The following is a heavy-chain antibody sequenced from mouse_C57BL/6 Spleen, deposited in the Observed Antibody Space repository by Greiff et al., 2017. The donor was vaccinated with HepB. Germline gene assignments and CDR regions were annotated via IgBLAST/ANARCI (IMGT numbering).Heavy chain of an antibody. Sequence: VQLQQSGAELVRPGASVTLSCKASGYTFTDYEMHWVKQTPVHGLEWIGAIDPETGGTAYNQKFKGKAILTADKSSSTAYMELRSLTSEDSAVYYCTRDYEYEDYFDYWGQGTTLTVSS. CDR2: IDPETGGT. D-gene: IGHD2-4*01. J-gene: IGHJ2*01. CDR1: GYTFTDYE. CDR3: TRDYEYEDYFDY. V-gene: IGHV1-15*01.